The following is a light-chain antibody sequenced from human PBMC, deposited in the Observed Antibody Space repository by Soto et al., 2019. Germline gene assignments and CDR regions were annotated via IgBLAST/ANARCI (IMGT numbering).Light chain of an antibody. V-gene: IGKV3-11*01. Sequence: EIVMTQSQATLSLSPDERATLSCRASQRLSRHLAWYPQKPGKAPKLLIYGASSRATDIPDRFSGSGSGTDFNLTISRLEPEDFAVYYCQQRTNWPDTFGIRTRLEIK. CDR2: GAS. CDR1: QRLSRH. J-gene: IGKJ5*01. CDR3: QQRTNWPDT.